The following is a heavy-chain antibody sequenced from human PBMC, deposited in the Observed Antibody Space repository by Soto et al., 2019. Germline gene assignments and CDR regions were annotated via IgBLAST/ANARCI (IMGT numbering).Heavy chain of an antibody. CDR2: ISGSGGST. CDR1: GFTFSSHA. J-gene: IGHJ2*01. D-gene: IGHD2-15*01. V-gene: IGHV3-23*01. CDR3: AKDLVADIVVVEGATPDWYFDL. Sequence: EVQLLESGGGLVEPGGSLRLSCAASGFTFSSHAMSWVRQAPGKGLEWVSGISGSGGSTYNADSVKGRFTISRDNSKNTLYLEMNSLRAEDTAVYYCAKDLVADIVVVEGATPDWYFDLWGRGTLVTVSS.